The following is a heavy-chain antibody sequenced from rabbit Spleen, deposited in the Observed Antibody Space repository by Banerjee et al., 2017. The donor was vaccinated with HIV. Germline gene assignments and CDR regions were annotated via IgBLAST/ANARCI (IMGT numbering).Heavy chain of an antibody. D-gene: IGHD1-1*01. V-gene: IGHV1S45*01. CDR1: GFSFSDRDV. J-gene: IGHJ4*01. CDR3: ARDLVGVIGWNFNL. CDR2: IGTGSGTT. Sequence: QEQLVESGGGLVQPEGSLTLTCKASGFSFSDRDVMCWVRQAPGKGLEWIGCIGTGSGTTWFANWAKVRFTISKTSSTTVTLQMTSLTAADTATYFCARDLVGVIGWNFNLWGPGTLVTVS.